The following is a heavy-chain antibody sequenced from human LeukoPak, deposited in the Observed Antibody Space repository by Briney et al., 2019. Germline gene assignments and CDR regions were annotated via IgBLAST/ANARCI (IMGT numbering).Heavy chain of an antibody. CDR3: AXNIXVVPAAMRWGDY. Sequence: GGSVRVSCAASGFTLSGHVMSWVRQAPGKGLEWAGAISGSGGSTNYAETVKGRVTISRYNSTNTLYLQMNSLRSEDTAVYYCAXNIXVVPAAMRWGDYWGQGTLVTVSS. D-gene: IGHD2-2*01. CDR1: GFTLSGHV. J-gene: IGHJ4*02. CDR2: ISGSGGST. V-gene: IGHV3-23*01.